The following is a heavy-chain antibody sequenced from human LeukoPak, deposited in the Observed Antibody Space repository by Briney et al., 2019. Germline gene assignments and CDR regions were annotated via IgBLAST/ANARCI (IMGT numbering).Heavy chain of an antibody. CDR3: AGAEAEYYDSSGHLYYYYYMDV. CDR2: ISYDGSNK. D-gene: IGHD3-22*01. Sequence: GGSLRLSCAASGFTFSSYAMHWVRQAPGKGLEWVAVISYDGSNKYYADSVKGQFTISRDNSKNTLYLQMNSLRAEDTAVYYCAGAEAEYYDSSGHLYYYYYMDVWGKGTTVTVSS. V-gene: IGHV3-30*04. CDR1: GFTFSSYA. J-gene: IGHJ6*03.